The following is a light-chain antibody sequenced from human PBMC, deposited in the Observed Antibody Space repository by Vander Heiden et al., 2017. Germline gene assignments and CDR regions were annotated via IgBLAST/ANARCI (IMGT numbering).Light chain of an antibody. CDR2: WAS. Sequence: DLLMSQSPDSLAVSLVVRATINCKSSQSVLYSSNNKNYLAWYQQKPGQPPKLLIYWASIRQSGVPDRFSGSGSGTDFTLTISSLQAEDVAVYYCQQYDSTPFTFGPGTKVDLK. CDR3: QQYDSTPFT. CDR1: QSVLYSSNNKNY. J-gene: IGKJ3*01. V-gene: IGKV4-1*01.